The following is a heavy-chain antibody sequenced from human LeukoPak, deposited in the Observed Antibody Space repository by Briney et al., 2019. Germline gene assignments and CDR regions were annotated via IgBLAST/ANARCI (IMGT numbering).Heavy chain of an antibody. CDR2: IYTSGST. V-gene: IGHV4-4*07. Sequence: SETLSLTCTVSGGSISSYDWSWIRQPAGKGLEWIGRIYTSGSTNYNPSLKSRVTISVDASKKQFFLQLSSGTAAEAAVYYCATEETYYDILPGYFPFPHFDYWGQGTLVSVSS. D-gene: IGHD3-9*01. CDR3: ATEETYYDILPGYFPFPHFDY. CDR1: GGSISSYD. J-gene: IGHJ4*02.